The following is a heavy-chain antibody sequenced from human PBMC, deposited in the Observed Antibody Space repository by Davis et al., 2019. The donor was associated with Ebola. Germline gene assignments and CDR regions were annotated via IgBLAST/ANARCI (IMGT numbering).Heavy chain of an antibody. V-gene: IGHV1-18*01. Sequence: ASVKVSCKASGYTFTSYGISWVRQAPGQGLEWMGWISAYNGNTNYAQKLQGRVTMTTDTSTSTAYMELRSLRSDDTAVYYCARDRFRYYDSSGYPEYWGQGTLVTVSS. J-gene: IGHJ4*02. CDR1: GYTFTSYG. CDR2: ISAYNGNT. CDR3: ARDRFRYYDSSGYPEY. D-gene: IGHD3-22*01.